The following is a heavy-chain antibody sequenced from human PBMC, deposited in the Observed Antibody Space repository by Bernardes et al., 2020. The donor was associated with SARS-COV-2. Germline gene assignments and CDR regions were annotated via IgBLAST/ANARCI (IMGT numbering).Heavy chain of an antibody. J-gene: IGHJ4*02. CDR1: GFTFSTYS. Sequence: GGSLRLSRAASGFTFSTYSMTWVRQAPGMGLEWVSYISSTSSTIYYADSVKGRFTISRDNAKNSLYLQMNSLRTEDTAVYYCARDSSSWSGYPFDYWGQGNLVTVSS. D-gene: IGHD3-3*01. CDR3: ARDSSSWSGYPFDY. CDR2: ISSTSSTI. V-gene: IGHV3-48*01.